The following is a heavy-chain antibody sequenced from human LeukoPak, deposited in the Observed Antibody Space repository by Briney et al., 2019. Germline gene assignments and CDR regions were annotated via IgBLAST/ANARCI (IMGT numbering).Heavy chain of an antibody. V-gene: IGHV4-39*01. Sequence: SETLSLTCTVSGGSISSSSYYWGWIRQPPGKGLEWIGSIYYSGSTYYNPSLKSRVTISVDTSKNQFSLKLSSVTAADTAVYYCARVTGTTYPGYYYYYYMDVWGKGTTATVSS. J-gene: IGHJ6*03. D-gene: IGHD1-7*01. CDR1: GGSISSSSYY. CDR2: IYYSGST. CDR3: ARVTGTTYPGYYYYYYMDV.